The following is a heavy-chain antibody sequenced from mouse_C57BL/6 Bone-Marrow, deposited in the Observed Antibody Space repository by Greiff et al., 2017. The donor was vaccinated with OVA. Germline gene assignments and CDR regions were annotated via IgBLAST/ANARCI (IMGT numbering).Heavy chain of an antibody. CDR1: GFTFSDYG. D-gene: IGHD2-4*01. V-gene: IGHV5-17*01. J-gene: IGHJ3*01. Sequence: EVQGVESGGGLVKPGGSLKLSCAASGFTFSDYGMHWVRQAPEKGLEWVAYISSGSSTIYYADTVKGRFTISRDNAKNTLFLQMTSLRSEDTAMYYCARGSDDYDAWFAYWGQGTLVTVSA. CDR2: ISSGSSTI. CDR3: ARGSDDYDAWFAY.